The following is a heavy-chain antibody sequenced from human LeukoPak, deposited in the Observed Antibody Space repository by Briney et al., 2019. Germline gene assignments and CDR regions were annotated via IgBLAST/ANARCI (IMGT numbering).Heavy chain of an antibody. J-gene: IGHJ4*02. CDR1: GFTFSSYA. D-gene: IGHD3-10*01. V-gene: IGHV3-23*01. CDR2: ISGSGGST. CDR3: ARDLSGPGSYYKAGY. Sequence: GGSLRLSCAASGFTFSSYAMSWVRQAPGKGLEWVSAISGSGGSTYYADSVKGRFTISRDNSKNTLYLQMNSLRAEDTAVYYCARDLSGPGSYYKAGYWGQGTLVTVSS.